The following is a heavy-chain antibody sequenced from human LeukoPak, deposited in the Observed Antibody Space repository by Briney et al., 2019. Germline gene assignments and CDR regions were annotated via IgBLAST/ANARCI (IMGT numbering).Heavy chain of an antibody. CDR3: ARDTGGYYDSSGYLN. CDR1: GFTFSSYG. J-gene: IGHJ4*02. Sequence: PGGSLRLSCAGSGFTFSSYGMSWVRQAPGKGLEWVSVIYSGGSTYYADSVKGRFTISRDNAKNSLYQQMNSLRAEDTAVYYCARDTGGYYDSSGYLNWGQGTLVTVSS. D-gene: IGHD3-22*01. CDR2: IYSGGST. V-gene: IGHV3-66*01.